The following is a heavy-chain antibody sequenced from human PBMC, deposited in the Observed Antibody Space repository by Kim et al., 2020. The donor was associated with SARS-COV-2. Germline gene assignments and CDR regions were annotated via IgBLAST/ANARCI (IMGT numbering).Heavy chain of an antibody. D-gene: IGHD6-13*01. J-gene: IGHJ3*02. CDR1: GYTFTGYY. V-gene: IGHV1-2*06. CDR3: ARGAAALDDAFDI. Sequence: ASVKVSCKASGYTFTGYYMHWVRQAPGQGLEWMGRINPNSGGTNYAQKFQGRVTMTRDTSISTAYMELSRLRSDDTAVYYCARGAAALDDAFDIWGQGTMVTVSS. CDR2: INPNSGGT.